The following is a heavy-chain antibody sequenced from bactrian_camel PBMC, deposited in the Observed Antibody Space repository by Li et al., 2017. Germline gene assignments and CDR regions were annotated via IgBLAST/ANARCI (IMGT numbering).Heavy chain of an antibody. J-gene: IGHJ6*01. Sequence: HVQLVESGGGSVQAGGSLRLSCVASAYTYCMAWFRQAPGKEREGVAGIYSDGSTIYADSVKGRFTISQESTNNTVYLQMDRLKPEDTATYFCATEYSITPCWEPRSRLPPLGVFGYWGQGTQVTVS. CDR2: IYSDGST. D-gene: IGHD5*01. CDR3: ATEYSITPCWEPRSRLPPLGVFGY. CDR1: AYTYC. V-gene: IGHV3S53*01.